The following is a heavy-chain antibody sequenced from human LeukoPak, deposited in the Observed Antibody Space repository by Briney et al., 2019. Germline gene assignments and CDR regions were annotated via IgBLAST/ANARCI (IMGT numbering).Heavy chain of an antibody. D-gene: IGHD3-16*02. Sequence: PGGSLRLSCAASGFTFSSYSMNWVRQAPGKGLEWVSSISSSSSYIYYADSVKGRFTISRDNAKNSLYLQMNSLRAEDTAVYYCATDLVPDYYYYYGMDVWGQGTTVTVSS. V-gene: IGHV3-21*01. J-gene: IGHJ6*02. CDR2: ISSSSSYI. CDR3: ATDLVPDYYYYYGMDV. CDR1: GFTFSSYS.